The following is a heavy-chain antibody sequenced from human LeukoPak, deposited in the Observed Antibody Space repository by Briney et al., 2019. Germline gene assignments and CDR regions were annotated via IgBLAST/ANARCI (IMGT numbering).Heavy chain of an antibody. CDR1: GFTFSTYS. D-gene: IGHD5-12*01. V-gene: IGHV3-21*01. Sequence: PGGSLRLSCAASGFTFSTYSMKWVRQAPGKGLEWVSSISSSSSYIYYADSVKGRFTISRDNAKNSLYLQMNSLRAEDTAVYYCARVSSGYYYYYGMDVWGQGTTVTVSS. CDR3: ARVSSGYYYYYGMDV. CDR2: ISSSSSYI. J-gene: IGHJ6*02.